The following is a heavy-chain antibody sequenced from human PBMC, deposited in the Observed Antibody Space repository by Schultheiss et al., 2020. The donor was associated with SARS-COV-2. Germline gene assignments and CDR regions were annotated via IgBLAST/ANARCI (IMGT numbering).Heavy chain of an antibody. J-gene: IGHJ5*02. Sequence: SETLSLTCTVSGGSISSYYWSWIRQPPGKGLEWIGYIYYSGSVYYNPSGKSLPTISVDTSKNQFSLRLSSVTAADTAVYYCARGHGWFDPWGQGTLVTVSS. V-gene: IGHV4-59*12. CDR2: IYYSGSV. CDR3: ARGHGWFDP. CDR1: GGSISSYY.